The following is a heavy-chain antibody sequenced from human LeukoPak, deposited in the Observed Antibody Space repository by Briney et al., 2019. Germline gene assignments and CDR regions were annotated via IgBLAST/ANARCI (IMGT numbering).Heavy chain of an antibody. D-gene: IGHD4-17*01. Sequence: GGSLRLSCAASGFTFSTYAMTWVRQAPGKGLEWVSSISGSGAGKFYAAPVKGRFTTSRDNSKNTLYVQLNSLRAEDTAVYYCAKAAYGDYAGAFDIWGRGTMVIVSS. CDR3: AKAAYGDYAGAFDI. CDR1: GFTFSTYA. CDR2: ISGSGAGK. J-gene: IGHJ3*02. V-gene: IGHV3-23*01.